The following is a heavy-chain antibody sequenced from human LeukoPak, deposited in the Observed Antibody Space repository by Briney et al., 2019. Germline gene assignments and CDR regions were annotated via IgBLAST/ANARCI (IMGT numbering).Heavy chain of an antibody. Sequence: ASMKVSCKASGYTFTSYDINWVRQATGQGLEWMGWMNPNSGNTGYAQKFQGRVTMTRNTSISTAYMELSSLRSEDTAVYYCARSSRDGYNLIDYMDVWGKGTTVTVSS. CDR3: ARSSRDGYNLIDYMDV. J-gene: IGHJ6*03. CDR2: MNPNSGNT. V-gene: IGHV1-8*01. D-gene: IGHD5-24*01. CDR1: GYTFTSYD.